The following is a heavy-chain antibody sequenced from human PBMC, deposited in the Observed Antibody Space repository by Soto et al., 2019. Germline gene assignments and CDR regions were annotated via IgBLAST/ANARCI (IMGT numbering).Heavy chain of an antibody. D-gene: IGHD3-10*01. V-gene: IGHV3-9*01. J-gene: IGHJ6*02. CDR2: ISWNSVSI. CDR3: AKDMENGYNPYYYYGMDV. Sequence: GGSLRLSCAASGFNFNDYGMHWVRQAPGKGLEWVSSISWNSVSIGYADSVKGRFTISRDNAKNSLYLQMNSLRAEDTALYYCAKDMENGYNPYYYYGMDVWGQGTTVTVS. CDR1: GFNFNDYG.